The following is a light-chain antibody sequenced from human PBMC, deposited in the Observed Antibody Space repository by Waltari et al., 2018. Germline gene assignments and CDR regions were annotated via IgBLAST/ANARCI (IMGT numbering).Light chain of an antibody. CDR3: SSYTTISTTV. Sequence: QSALAQPASVSGSPGQSITIPCTGTSSDVGAYNFVSCYQHHPGKAPKLILYDVSRWPSGVSNRFSGSKSGNTASLTISGLQAEDEADYYCSSYTTISTTVFGGGTKVTVL. J-gene: IGLJ2*01. V-gene: IGLV2-14*01. CDR1: SSDVGAYNF. CDR2: DVS.